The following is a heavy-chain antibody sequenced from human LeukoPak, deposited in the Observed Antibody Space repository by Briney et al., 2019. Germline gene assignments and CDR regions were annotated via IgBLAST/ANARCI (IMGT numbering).Heavy chain of an antibody. CDR1: GFTFSSYS. Sequence: KPGGSLSLSCAASGFTFSSYSMNWVRQAPGKGLEWVSGISGSGGSTYYADSVKGRFTISRDNAKNSLYLQMNNLRAEDTAVYYCATRDGSPGYWGQGTLVSVSS. D-gene: IGHD5-24*01. V-gene: IGHV3-21*01. J-gene: IGHJ4*02. CDR2: ISGSGGST. CDR3: ATRDGSPGY.